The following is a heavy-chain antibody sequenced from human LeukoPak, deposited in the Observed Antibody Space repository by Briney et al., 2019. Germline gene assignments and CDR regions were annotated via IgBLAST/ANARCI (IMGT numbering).Heavy chain of an antibody. CDR2: MYYSGNT. J-gene: IGHJ3*02. V-gene: IGHV4-39*01. D-gene: IGHD1-26*01. CDR1: GGSIGSSNYY. CDR3: ARRLVGAIAAFDI. Sequence: PSETLSLTCTVSGGSIGSSNYYWGWIRQPPGKGLEWIGSMYYSGNTYYNPSLKSRVTISVDTSKNQFSLKLSSVTAADTAVYYCARRLVGAIAAFDIWGQGTMVTVSS.